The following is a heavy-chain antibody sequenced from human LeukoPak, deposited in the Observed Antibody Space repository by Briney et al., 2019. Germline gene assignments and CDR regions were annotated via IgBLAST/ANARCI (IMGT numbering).Heavy chain of an antibody. D-gene: IGHD3-9*01. V-gene: IGHV3-23*01. CDR3: AKASTRDTGYYFDS. J-gene: IGHJ4*02. CDR2: IRYNIENT. CDR1: GFTFSNYA. Sequence: PGGSLRLSCAASGFTFSNYAMGWVRQAPGKGPEWVSSIRYNIENTHYADAVQGRFTISRDNSKNTLYLQMNSLRAEDTARYYCAKASTRDTGYYFDSWCQGTLVSVSS.